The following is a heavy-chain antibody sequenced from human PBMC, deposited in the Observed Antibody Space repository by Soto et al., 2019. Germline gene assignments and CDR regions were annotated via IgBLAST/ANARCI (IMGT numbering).Heavy chain of an antibody. CDR2: IIPIFGTA. J-gene: IGHJ4*02. CDR1: GGTFSSYA. V-gene: IGHV1-69*13. Sequence: RASVKVSCKASGGTFSSYAISWVRQAPGQGLEWMGGIIPIFGTANYAQKFQGRVTITADESTSTAYMELSSLRSEDTAVYYCARDELPIPCIAVALGYWGQVTLFTVSS. D-gene: IGHD6-19*01. CDR3: ARDELPIPCIAVALGY.